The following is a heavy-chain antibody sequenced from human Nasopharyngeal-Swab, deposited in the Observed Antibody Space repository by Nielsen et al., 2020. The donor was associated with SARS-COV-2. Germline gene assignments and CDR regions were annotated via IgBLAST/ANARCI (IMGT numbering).Heavy chain of an antibody. J-gene: IGHJ4*02. D-gene: IGHD6-6*01. CDR2: ISSSSSYT. CDR1: GFTFSDDY. CDR3: ASGGLEYSSSQGIDY. V-gene: IGHV3-11*06. Sequence: GESLKISCAASGFTFSDDYMSWIRQAPGKGLEWVSYISSSSSYTNYADSVKGRFTISRDNAKNSLYLQMNSLRAEDTAVYYCASGGLEYSSSQGIDYWGQGTLVTVSS.